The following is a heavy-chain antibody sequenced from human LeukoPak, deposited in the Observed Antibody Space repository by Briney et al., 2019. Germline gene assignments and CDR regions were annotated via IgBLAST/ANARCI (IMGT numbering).Heavy chain of an antibody. D-gene: IGHD3-9*01. CDR2: IWYDGSNK. Sequence: GGSLRLSCAASGFTFSSYGMHWVRQAPGKGLEWVAVIWYDGSNKYYADSVKGRFTISRDNSKNTLYLQMNSLRAEDTAVYFCARDFDTLTGYYWKSFDYWGQGTLVTVSS. CDR1: GFTFSSYG. J-gene: IGHJ4*02. V-gene: IGHV3-33*01. CDR3: ARDFDTLTGYYWKSFDY.